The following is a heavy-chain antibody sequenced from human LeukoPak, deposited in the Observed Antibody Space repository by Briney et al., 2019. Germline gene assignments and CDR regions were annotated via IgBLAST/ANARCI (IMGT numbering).Heavy chain of an antibody. CDR2: IKFDGSST. J-gene: IGHJ4*02. Sequence: GGSLRLSCAASGFTFSNDWMHWVRQTPGKGLVWVSRIKFDGSSTNYADFVKGRFTISRDNARNTVYLQMNSLGAEDTAVYYCARGVRGGYYLDYWGQGSLVTVSP. V-gene: IGHV3-74*01. CDR3: ARGVRGGYYLDY. D-gene: IGHD3-16*01. CDR1: GFTFSNDW.